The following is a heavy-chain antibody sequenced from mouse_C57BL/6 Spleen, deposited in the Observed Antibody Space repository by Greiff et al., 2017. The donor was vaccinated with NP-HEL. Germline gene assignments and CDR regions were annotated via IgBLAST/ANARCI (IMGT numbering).Heavy chain of an antibody. CDR2: IYPGDGDT. CDR1: GYAFSSSW. CDR3: AGYDYDTAMDY. J-gene: IGHJ4*01. Sequence: QVQLQQSGPELVKPGASVKISCKASGYAFSSSWMNWVKQRPGKGLEWIGRIYPGDGDTNYNGKFKGKATLTADKSSSTAYMQLSSLTSEDSAVYFCAGYDYDTAMDYWGQGTSVTVSS. D-gene: IGHD2-4*01. V-gene: IGHV1-82*01.